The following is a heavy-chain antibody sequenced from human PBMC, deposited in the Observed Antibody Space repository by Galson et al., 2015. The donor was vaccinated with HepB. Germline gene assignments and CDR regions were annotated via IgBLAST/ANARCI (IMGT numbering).Heavy chain of an antibody. CDR2: ISWNSGSI. Sequence: SLRLSCAASGFTFDDYAMHWVRQAPGKGLEWVSGISWNSGSIGYADSVKGRFTISRDNAKNSLYLQMNSLRAEDTALYYCAKAFGEDSWGSSWYYMDVWGKGTTVTVSS. D-gene: IGHD6-13*01. V-gene: IGHV3-9*01. CDR1: GFTFDDYA. CDR3: AKAFGEDSWGSSWYYMDV. J-gene: IGHJ6*03.